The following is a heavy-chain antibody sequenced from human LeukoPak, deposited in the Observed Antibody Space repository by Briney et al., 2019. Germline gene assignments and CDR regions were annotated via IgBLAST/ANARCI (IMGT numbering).Heavy chain of an antibody. Sequence: GSLRLSCAASGFTFSSYAMSWVRQAPRKGLEWVSAISGSGGSTYYADSVKGRFTISRDNSKNTLYLQMNSLRAEDKAVYYCVLSTSYVKFDYWGRGTLVTVSS. CDR2: ISGSGGST. D-gene: IGHD2-2*01. V-gene: IGHV3-23*01. J-gene: IGHJ4*02. CDR1: GFTFSSYA. CDR3: VLSTSYVKFDY.